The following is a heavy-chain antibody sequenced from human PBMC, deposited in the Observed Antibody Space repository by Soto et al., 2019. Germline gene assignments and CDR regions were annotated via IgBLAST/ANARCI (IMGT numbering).Heavy chain of an antibody. CDR2: ISSSSSYI. V-gene: IGHV3-21*01. Sequence: EVQLVESGGGLVKPGGSLRLSCAASGFTFSSYSMNWVRQAPGKGLEWVSSISSSSSYIYYADSVKGRFTISRDNDKNSLYLQMNSLRAEDTAVYYCARDAPTTMIVVVDAFDIWGQGTMVTVSS. D-gene: IGHD3-22*01. CDR1: GFTFSSYS. CDR3: ARDAPTTMIVVVDAFDI. J-gene: IGHJ3*02.